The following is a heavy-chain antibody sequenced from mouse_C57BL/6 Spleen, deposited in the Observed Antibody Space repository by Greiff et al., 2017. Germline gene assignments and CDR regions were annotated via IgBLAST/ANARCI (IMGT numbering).Heavy chain of an antibody. D-gene: IGHD3-2*02. J-gene: IGHJ4*01. CDR1: GYAFSSSW. Sequence: VQVVESGPELVKPGASVKISCKASGYAFSSSWMNWVKQRPGKGLEWIGRIYPGDGDTNYNGKFKGKATLTADKSSSTAYMQLSSLTSEDSAVYFCAREGAAQGYAMDYWGQGTSVTVSS. CDR3: AREGAAQGYAMDY. V-gene: IGHV1-82*01. CDR2: IYPGDGDT.